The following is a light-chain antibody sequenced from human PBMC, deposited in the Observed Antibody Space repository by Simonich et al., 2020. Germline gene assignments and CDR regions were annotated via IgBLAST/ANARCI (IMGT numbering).Light chain of an antibody. CDR3: QQYYSTPLT. CDR1: QSVLYSSNNKNY. CDR2: WAS. Sequence: IVMTQSPDSLAVSLGERATINCKSSQSVLYSSNNKNYLAWYQQKPGQPPKLLIYWASTRESGVPDRFSGRGSGTDFTRTISSLQAEDVAVYYCQQYYSTPLTFGGGTKVEIK. V-gene: IGKV4-1*01. J-gene: IGKJ4*01.